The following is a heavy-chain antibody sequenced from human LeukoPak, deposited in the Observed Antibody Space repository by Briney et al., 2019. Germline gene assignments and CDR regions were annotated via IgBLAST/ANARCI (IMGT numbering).Heavy chain of an antibody. CDR2: ISSSGYI. CDR1: GFTFSSFS. CDR3: ARDFTCGGDCYSYYFDY. J-gene: IGHJ4*02. V-gene: IGHV3-21*01. D-gene: IGHD2-21*02. Sequence: GGSLRLSCAASGFTFSSFSMNWVRQAPGKGLEWVSSISSSGYIYYADSVKGRFTISRDNAENSLYLQMNSLRAEDTAVYYCARDFTCGGDCYSYYFDYWGQGTLVTVSS.